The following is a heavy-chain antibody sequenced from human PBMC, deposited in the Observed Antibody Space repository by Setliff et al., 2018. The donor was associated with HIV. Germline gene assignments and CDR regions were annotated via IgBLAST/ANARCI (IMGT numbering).Heavy chain of an antibody. J-gene: IGHJ5*02. D-gene: IGHD1-1*01. Sequence: SETLSLTCTVSGGSISRFPYYWTWIRHHPERGLDWIGYIYYNGITYYIPSLRSRVTISIDTSRNDFSLKLCSVTAADTATSYCARWMTSRLNRRHHRGDWFDPWGQGSLVTVSS. CDR2: IYYNGIT. CDR1: GGSISRFPYY. V-gene: IGHV4-31*03. CDR3: ARWMTSRLNRRHHRGDWFDP.